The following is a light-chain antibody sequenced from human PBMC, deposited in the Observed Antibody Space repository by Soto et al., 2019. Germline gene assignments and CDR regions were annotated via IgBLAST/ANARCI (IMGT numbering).Light chain of an antibody. CDR3: QQYGSSPPRT. CDR1: QSVSSSY. V-gene: IGKV3-20*01. J-gene: IGKJ3*01. CDR2: GAS. Sequence: EIVLTQSPGTLSLSPGERATLSCRASQSVSSSYLAWYQQKPGQAPRLLIYGASSRATGIPDRFSASGSATDFTLTISRLEPEDFSVYYCQQYGSSPPRTFGPGTKVDIK.